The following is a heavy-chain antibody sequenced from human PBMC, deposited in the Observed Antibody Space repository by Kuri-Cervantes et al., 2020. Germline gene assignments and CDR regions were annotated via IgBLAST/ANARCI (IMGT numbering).Heavy chain of an antibody. J-gene: IGHJ3*02. CDR3: ARESPVDAFDI. CDR1: GYIFTSSG. CDR2: INVYNGNT. Sequence: ASVKVSCKASGYIFTSSGISWVRQAPGQGLEWMGWINVYNGNTTYAQKLQGTVTMTTDTSTTTAYMELRCLRSEDTAVYYCARESPVDAFDIWGQGTMVTVSS. V-gene: IGHV1-18*01.